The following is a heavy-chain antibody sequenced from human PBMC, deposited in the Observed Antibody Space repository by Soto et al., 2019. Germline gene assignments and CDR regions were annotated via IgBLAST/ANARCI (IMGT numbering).Heavy chain of an antibody. CDR1: GGSVSSGSYY. J-gene: IGHJ4*02. D-gene: IGHD3-9*01. Sequence: SETLSLTCTVSGGSVSSGSYYWSWIRQRPGKGLEWIGYIYYSGSTNYNPSLKSRVTISVDTSKNQFSLKLSSVTAADTAVYYSATYYDILTDTPRRTPHFDYWGQGTLVTVSS. CDR3: ATYYDILTDTPRRTPHFDY. CDR2: IYYSGST. V-gene: IGHV4-61*01.